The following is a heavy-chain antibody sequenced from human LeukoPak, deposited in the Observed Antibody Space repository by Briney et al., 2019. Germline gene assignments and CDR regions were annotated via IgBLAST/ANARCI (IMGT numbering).Heavy chain of an antibody. CDR3: ASILGGGYFDY. V-gene: IGHV4-59*01. CDR2: IYYSGST. D-gene: IGHD3-16*01. J-gene: IGHJ4*02. CDR1: GGSISSYY. Sequence: PSETLSLTCTVSGGSISSYYWSWIRQPPGKGLEWIGYIYYSGSTNYNPSLKSRVTISVDTSKNQFSLKLSSVTAADTAVYYCASILGGGYFDYWGRGTLVTVSS.